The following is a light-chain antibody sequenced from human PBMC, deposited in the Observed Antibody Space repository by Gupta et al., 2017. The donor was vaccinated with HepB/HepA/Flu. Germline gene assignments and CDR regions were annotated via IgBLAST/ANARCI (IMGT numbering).Light chain of an antibody. J-gene: IGKJ5*01. V-gene: IGKV3-20*01. CDR3: QQSGTSLVT. CDR2: GAS. CDR1: QRISSNF. Sequence: IVLTQSPGTLSLSPGERATLSCRASQRISSNFLAWYQQRPGQAPRLLIYGASSRATGVPDRFSGSGSGTDFSLTISRVEPEDYAVYYCQQSGTSLVTFGQGTRLEIK.